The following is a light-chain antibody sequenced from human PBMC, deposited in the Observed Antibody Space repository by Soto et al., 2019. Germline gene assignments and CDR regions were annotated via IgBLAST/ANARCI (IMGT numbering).Light chain of an antibody. CDR2: EVS. V-gene: IGLV2-14*01. CDR1: TNDVGGYNY. J-gene: IGLJ2*01. CDR3: AAWDDSLSGVV. Sequence: QSALTQPASVSGSPGQSITISCTGTTNDVGGYNYVSWYQQHPGKAPKLLIFEVSSRPSGVSNRFSGSKSGNTASLTISALQAEDEADYYCAAWDDSLSGVVFGGGTKLTVL.